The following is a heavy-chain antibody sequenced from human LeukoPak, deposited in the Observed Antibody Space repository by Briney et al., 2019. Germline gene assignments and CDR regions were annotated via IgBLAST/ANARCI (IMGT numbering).Heavy chain of an antibody. Sequence: SETLSLTCAVYGGSFSGYYWSWIRQPPGKGLEWIGEINHSGSTNYNPSLKSRVTISVDTSKNQFSLKLSSVTAADMAVYYCARTKYSSWCRFNNWFDPWGQGTLVTVSS. CDR2: INHSGST. CDR1: GGSFSGYY. D-gene: IGHD6-13*01. V-gene: IGHV4-34*01. J-gene: IGHJ5*02. CDR3: ARTKYSSWCRFNNWFDP.